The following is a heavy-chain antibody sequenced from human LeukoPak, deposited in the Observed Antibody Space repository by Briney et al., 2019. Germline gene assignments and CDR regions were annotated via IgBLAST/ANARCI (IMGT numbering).Heavy chain of an antibody. J-gene: IGHJ6*02. CDR1: GFTFSNYN. V-gene: IGHV3-21*01. CDR2: ISSTSSYI. CDR3: ARALWSGPVYYGMDV. D-gene: IGHD3-10*01. Sequence: GSLRLSCAASGFTFSNYNFYWVRQAPGKGLEWVSSISSTSSYIYYADSMKGRFTVSRDNAKNSLYLQMNSLRAEDAAVYYCARALWSGPVYYGMDVWGQGTTVTVSS.